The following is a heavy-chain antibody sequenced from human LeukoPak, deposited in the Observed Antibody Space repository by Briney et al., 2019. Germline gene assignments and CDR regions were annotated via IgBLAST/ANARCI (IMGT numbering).Heavy chain of an antibody. Sequence: ESGPTLVKPTQTLTLTCTFSGFSLSTSGVGVGWIRQPPGKALEWLALIYWDDDKRYSPSLKSRLTITKDTSKNQVVLTMTNMDPVDTATYYCAHRPGSSGGCEDWFDPWGQGTLVTVSS. V-gene: IGHV2-5*02. CDR2: IYWDDDK. CDR3: AHRPGSSGGCEDWFDP. D-gene: IGHD2-15*01. CDR1: GFSLSTSGVG. J-gene: IGHJ5*02.